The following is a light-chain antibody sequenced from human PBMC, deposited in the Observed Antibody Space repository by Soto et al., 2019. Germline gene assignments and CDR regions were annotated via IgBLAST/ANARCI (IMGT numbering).Light chain of an antibody. V-gene: IGKV1-5*03. Sequence: DIQMTQFPSSLSASVGDRVTITCRASQSISSWLAWYQQKPGKAPKLLIYKASSLESGVPSRFSGSGSGTEFTLTISSLQPDDFATYYCQQYNSDWTFGQGTKVEIK. J-gene: IGKJ1*01. CDR2: KAS. CDR3: QQYNSDWT. CDR1: QSISSW.